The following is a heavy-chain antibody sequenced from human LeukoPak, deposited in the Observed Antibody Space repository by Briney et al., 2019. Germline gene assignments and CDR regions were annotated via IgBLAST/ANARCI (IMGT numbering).Heavy chain of an antibody. CDR1: GFTVSTNH. CDR3: ARDREVVTAKAQMDV. Sequence: GGSLRLSCAVSGFTVSTNHMSWVRQAPGKGLEWVSVIYNDANTYYTDSVKGRFTISRDNSKNTVFLQMNSLRAEDTAVYYCARDREVVTAKAQMDVWGKGTTVIVSS. D-gene: IGHD2-21*02. J-gene: IGHJ6*04. V-gene: IGHV3-53*01. CDR2: IYNDANT.